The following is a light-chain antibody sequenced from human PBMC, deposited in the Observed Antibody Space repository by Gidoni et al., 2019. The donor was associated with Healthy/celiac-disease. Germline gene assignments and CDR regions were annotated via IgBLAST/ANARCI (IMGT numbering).Light chain of an antibody. Sequence: SYELTQPLSVSVALGQTARITCGGNNIGSKNVHWYQQKTGQAPVLVIYRDSNRPPGIPERFSGSNSGNTATLTISRAQAGDEADYYCQVWDSSTVVFGGGTKLTVL. CDR2: RDS. V-gene: IGLV3-9*01. J-gene: IGLJ2*01. CDR3: QVWDSSTVV. CDR1: NIGSKN.